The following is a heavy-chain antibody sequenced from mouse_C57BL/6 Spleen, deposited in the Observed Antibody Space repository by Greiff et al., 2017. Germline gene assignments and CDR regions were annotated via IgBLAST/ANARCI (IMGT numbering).Heavy chain of an antibody. CDR1: GYTFTDYY. D-gene: IGHD2-2*01. CDR2: INPNNGGT. Sequence: VQLQQSGPELVKPGASVKISCKASGYTFTDYYMNWVKQSHGKSLEWIGDINPNNGGTSYNQKFKGKATLTVDKSSSTAYMELRSLTSEDSAVYYCARWRGLPYYFDYWGQGTTLTVSS. CDR3: ARWRGLPYYFDY. J-gene: IGHJ2*01. V-gene: IGHV1-26*01.